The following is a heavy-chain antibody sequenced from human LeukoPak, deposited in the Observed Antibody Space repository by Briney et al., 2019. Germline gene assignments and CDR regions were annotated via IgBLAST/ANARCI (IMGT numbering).Heavy chain of an antibody. Sequence: SETLSLTCNVSRGSISSGGHYWSWIRQRPGKGLEWMGYTYFTGSTYYNPSLQSRLIISADTSMTQFSLRLRSVTAADTAVYYCAREARVVPAAISPYDAFDIWGQGTMVTVSS. V-gene: IGHV4-31*03. J-gene: IGHJ3*02. CDR1: RGSISSGGHY. D-gene: IGHD2-2*01. CDR3: AREARVVPAAISPYDAFDI. CDR2: TYFTGST.